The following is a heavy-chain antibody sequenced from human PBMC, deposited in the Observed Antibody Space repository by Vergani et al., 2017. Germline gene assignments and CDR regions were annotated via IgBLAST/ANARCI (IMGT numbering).Heavy chain of an antibody. CDR2: SRNKARSYTT. V-gene: IGHV3-72*01. Sequence: EVQLVECGGGLVQSGGSLRLFCAAWGFILSDHVMDGVRQGPGKGLEWVGRSRNKARSYTTEYSASEKGRFTSSRDDSRNSLYLQMNSLKTEDTAVYYGANLPLQAQQQVTSWGQGTLVTVSS. CDR1: GFILSDHV. J-gene: IGHJ5*02. CDR3: ANLPLQAQQQVTS. D-gene: IGHD6-13*01.